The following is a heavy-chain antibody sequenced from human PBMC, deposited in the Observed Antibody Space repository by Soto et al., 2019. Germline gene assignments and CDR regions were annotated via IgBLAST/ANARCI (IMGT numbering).Heavy chain of an antibody. J-gene: IGHJ4*02. Sequence: GGSLRLSCAASGFPFSDYYMSWIRQAPGRGLEWISYMSSNGSTIYYVDSVKGRFTISRDNAKNSLYLQMDSLRAEDTAVYYCASEKYCSSSSCLGFFDYWGQGTLVTVSS. V-gene: IGHV3-11*01. CDR1: GFPFSDYY. CDR3: ASEKYCSSSSCLGFFDY. CDR2: MSSNGSTI. D-gene: IGHD2-15*01.